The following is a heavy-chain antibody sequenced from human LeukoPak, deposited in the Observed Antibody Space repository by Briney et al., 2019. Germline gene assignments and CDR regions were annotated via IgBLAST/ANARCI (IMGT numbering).Heavy chain of an antibody. Sequence: GGSLRLSCAASGFTFSSYSMNWVRQAPGKGPEWVSSISSSSYIYYADSVKGRFTISRDNAKNSLYLQMNSLRAEDTAVYYCARAEQGPSIAARKAFDIWGQGAMVTVSS. CDR1: GFTFSSYS. CDR2: ISSSSYI. CDR3: ARAEQGPSIAARKAFDI. V-gene: IGHV3-21*01. D-gene: IGHD6-6*01. J-gene: IGHJ3*02.